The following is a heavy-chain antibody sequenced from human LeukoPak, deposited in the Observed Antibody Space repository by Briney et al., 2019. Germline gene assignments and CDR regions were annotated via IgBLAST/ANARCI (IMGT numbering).Heavy chain of an antibody. V-gene: IGHV1-2*02. D-gene: IGHD3-10*01. J-gene: IGHJ4*02. Sequence: GASVKVSCKASGYTFTGYYMHWVRQAPGQGLEWMGWINPNSGGTNYAQKFQGRVTMTRDTSISTAYMELSRLRSDDTAVYYCARDPKMGYGSGSYWDPFDYWGQGALVTVSS. CDR3: ARDPKMGYGSGSYWDPFDY. CDR1: GYTFTGYY. CDR2: INPNSGGT.